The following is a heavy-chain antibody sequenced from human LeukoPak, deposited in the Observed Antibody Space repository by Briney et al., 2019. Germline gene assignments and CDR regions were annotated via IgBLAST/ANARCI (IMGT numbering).Heavy chain of an antibody. D-gene: IGHD2-2*01. CDR1: GGSISSGDYY. V-gene: IGHV4-30-4*08. J-gene: IGHJ3*02. CDR3: ARGVGDIVVVPAAPDAFDI. Sequence: PSQTLSLTCTVSGGSISSGDYYWSWIRQPPGKGLEWIGYIYYSGSTYYNPSLKSRVTISVDTSKNQFSLKLSSVTAADTAVYYCARGVGDIVVVPAAPDAFDIWGQGTMVTVSS. CDR2: IYYSGST.